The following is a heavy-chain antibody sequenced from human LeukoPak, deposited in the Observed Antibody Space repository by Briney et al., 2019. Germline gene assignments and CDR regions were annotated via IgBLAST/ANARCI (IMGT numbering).Heavy chain of an antibody. CDR3: ARSPGGNARTWLDY. CDR2: TNGATGNT. Sequence: GASVKVSCKASGYTFINYALHWVRQAPGQRLEWMGWTNGATGNTKFSQDFEGRLTITIDTSASTAYMELGSLRSEDTAVYYCARSPGGNARTWLDYWGQGTLVTVSS. V-gene: IGHV1-3*02. J-gene: IGHJ4*02. CDR1: GYTFINYA. D-gene: IGHD4-23*01.